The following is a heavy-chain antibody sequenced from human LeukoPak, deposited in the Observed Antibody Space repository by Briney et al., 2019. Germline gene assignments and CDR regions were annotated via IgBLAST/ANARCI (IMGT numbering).Heavy chain of an antibody. V-gene: IGHV4-31*03. D-gene: IGHD3-22*01. CDR1: GGSISGGGYY. CDR2: IYYSGST. CDR3: ARDISDRSGYYDVDYFDY. Sequence: SQTLSLTCTVSGGSISGGGYYWSWIRQHPGKGLEWIGYIYYSGSTYYNPSLKSRVTISVDTSKNQFSLKLSSVTAADTAVYYCARDISDRSGYYDVDYFDYWGQGTLVTVSS. J-gene: IGHJ4*02.